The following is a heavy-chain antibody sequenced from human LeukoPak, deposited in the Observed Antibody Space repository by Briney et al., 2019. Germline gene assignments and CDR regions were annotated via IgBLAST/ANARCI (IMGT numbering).Heavy chain of an antibody. D-gene: IGHD3-10*01. Sequence: SVKVSCKASGGTFSSYAISWVRQAPGQGLEWMGGIIPIFGTANYAQKFQGRVTIAADKSTSTAYMELSSLRSEDTAVYYCARDYSITMVRGVIRGAFDPWGQGTLVTVSS. CDR2: IIPIFGTA. CDR1: GGTFSSYA. V-gene: IGHV1-69*06. J-gene: IGHJ5*02. CDR3: ARDYSITMVRGVIRGAFDP.